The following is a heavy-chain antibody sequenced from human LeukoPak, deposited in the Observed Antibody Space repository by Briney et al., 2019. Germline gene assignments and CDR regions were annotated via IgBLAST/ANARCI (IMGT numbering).Heavy chain of an antibody. Sequence: GGSLRLSCAASGFTFSSYAMHWVRQVPGKGLEWVAVISYDGSNKYYADSVKGRFTISRDNSKNTLYLQMNSLRAEDMAVYCCARDSVEGYYFDYWGQGTLVTVSS. CDR2: ISYDGSNK. D-gene: IGHD1-1*01. CDR1: GFTFSSYA. J-gene: IGHJ4*02. V-gene: IGHV3-30*04. CDR3: ARDSVEGYYFDY.